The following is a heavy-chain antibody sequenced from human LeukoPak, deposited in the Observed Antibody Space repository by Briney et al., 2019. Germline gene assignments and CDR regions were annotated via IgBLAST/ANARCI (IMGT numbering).Heavy chain of an antibody. D-gene: IGHD6-6*01. J-gene: IGHJ6*03. Sequence: SETLSLTRTVSGGSISSYYWSWIRQPPGKGLEWIGYIYYSGSTNYNPSLKSRVTISVDTSKNQFSLKLSSVTAADTAVYYCARGGQLAGPYYYYYMDVWGKGTTVTVSS. CDR1: GGSISSYY. V-gene: IGHV4-59*01. CDR2: IYYSGST. CDR3: ARGGQLAGPYYYYYMDV.